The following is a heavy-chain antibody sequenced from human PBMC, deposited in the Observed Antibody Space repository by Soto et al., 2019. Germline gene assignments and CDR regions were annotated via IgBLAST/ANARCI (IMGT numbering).Heavy chain of an antibody. CDR2: IYYSGST. J-gene: IGHJ4*02. CDR1: GGSISSGDYY. V-gene: IGHV4-30-4*01. D-gene: IGHD3-10*02. CDR3: ARGAHVDYFDY. Sequence: QVQLQESGPGLVKPSQTLSLTCTVSGGSISSGDYYWSWIRQPPGKGLECIGYIYYSGSTYYNPSLKIRVTISVDTSKTQFSLKLSSVTDADTAVYYCARGAHVDYFDYWGQGTLVTVSS.